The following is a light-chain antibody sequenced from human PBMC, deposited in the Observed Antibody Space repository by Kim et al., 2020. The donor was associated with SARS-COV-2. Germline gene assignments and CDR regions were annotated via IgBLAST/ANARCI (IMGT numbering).Light chain of an antibody. CDR1: QSLSSN. Sequence: VSTRERPSLSCRASQSLSSNVAWYRHKPGQAHRLLIYGASTRATGMPAWFSGSGSGTEFSLTISTLQSEGFAVYDCQQYHNWPPNSFGQGTKLE. V-gene: IGKV3-15*01. CDR2: GAS. J-gene: IGKJ2*01. CDR3: QQYHNWPPNS.